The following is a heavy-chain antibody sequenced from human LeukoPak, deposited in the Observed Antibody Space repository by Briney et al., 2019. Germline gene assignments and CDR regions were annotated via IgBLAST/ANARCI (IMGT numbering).Heavy chain of an antibody. V-gene: IGHV3-30-3*01. J-gene: IGHJ4*02. CDR2: ISYDGSNK. CDR1: GFTFSSYA. Sequence: SGGSLRLSCAASGFTFSSYAMHWVRQAPGKGLEWVAVISYDGSNKYYADSVKGRFTISRDNSKNTLYLQMNSLRAEDTAVYYCARDRGGGSYFDYWGQGTLVTVSS. D-gene: IGHD1-26*01. CDR3: ARDRGGGSYFDY.